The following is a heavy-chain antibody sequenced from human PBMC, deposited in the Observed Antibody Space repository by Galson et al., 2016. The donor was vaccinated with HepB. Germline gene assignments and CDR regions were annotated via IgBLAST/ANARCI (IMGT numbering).Heavy chain of an antibody. V-gene: IGHV3-66*03. CDR3: ARERSTTVTVGRFFDS. J-gene: IGHJ4*02. D-gene: IGHD4-17*01. CDR2: IYVSGST. CDR1: GFSVTGHD. Sequence: SLRLSCAASGFSVTGHDMSWVRQTPGRGLQWLSMIYVSGSTFVADSVRGRFTISRDTSKDTVYLEMNNLRPEDTAIYYCARERSTTVTVGRFFDSWGQGALVTVSS.